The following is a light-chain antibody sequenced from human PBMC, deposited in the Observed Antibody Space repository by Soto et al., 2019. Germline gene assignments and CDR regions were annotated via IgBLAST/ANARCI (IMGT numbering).Light chain of an antibody. V-gene: IGKV1-5*03. CDR1: RSLDNF. Sequence: DIQMTQSPSTLSQSIGDRVIITCRASRSLDNFLAWYQQKPGKAPKLLITQASKLQTGVPSRFSGSGSATDFTLTIVGLQPEDSATYYCQQFYNYPLTFGQRTKVEIK. CDR2: QAS. J-gene: IGKJ1*01. CDR3: QQFYNYPLT.